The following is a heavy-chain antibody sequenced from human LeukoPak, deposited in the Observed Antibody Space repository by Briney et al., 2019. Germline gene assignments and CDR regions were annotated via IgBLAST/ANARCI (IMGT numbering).Heavy chain of an antibody. V-gene: IGHV4-59*01. J-gene: IGHJ3*01. CDR2: IYYSGST. Sequence: SETLSLTCTVSSGSISSYYWSWIRQPPGKGLEWIGYIYYSGSTNYNPSLKSRLTISVDTSKNQFSLKLSSVTAADTAVYYCARAVGGGWFLRWGQGTMVTVSS. D-gene: IGHD6-19*01. CDR3: ARAVGGGWFLR. CDR1: SGSISSYY.